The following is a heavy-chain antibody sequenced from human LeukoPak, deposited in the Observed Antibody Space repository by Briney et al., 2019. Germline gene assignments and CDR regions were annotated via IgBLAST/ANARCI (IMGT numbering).Heavy chain of an antibody. V-gene: IGHV3-11*06. CDR2: ISSSSSYT. CDR3: ARVLVVRGVMGYYYYGMDV. CDR1: GFTFSDYY. D-gene: IGHD3-10*01. J-gene: IGHJ6*02. Sequence: GGSLRLSCAASGFTFSDYYMSWIRQAPGKGLEWVSYISSSSSYTNYADSVKGRFTISRDNAKNSLYLQMNSLRAEDTAVYYCARVLVVRGVMGYYYYGMDVWGQGTTVTVSS.